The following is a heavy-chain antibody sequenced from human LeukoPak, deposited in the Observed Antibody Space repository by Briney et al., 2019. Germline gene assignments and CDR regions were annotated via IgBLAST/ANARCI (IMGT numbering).Heavy chain of an antibody. V-gene: IGHV3-74*01. D-gene: IGHD4-17*01. CDR2: VNTDGSST. J-gene: IGHJ3*02. CDR1: GFTFSSYW. Sequence: PGGSLRLSCAASGFTFSSYWMHWVRQAPGKGLVWVSRVNTDGSSTSYADSVKGRFTISRDNAKNTLYLQMNSLRAEDTAVYYCARDPTVTTDAFDIWGQGTMVTVSS. CDR3: ARDPTVTTDAFDI.